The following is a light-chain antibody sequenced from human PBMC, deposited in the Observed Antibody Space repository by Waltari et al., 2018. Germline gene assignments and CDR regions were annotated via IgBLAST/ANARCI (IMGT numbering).Light chain of an antibody. CDR2: GAS. Sequence: DIQMTQSPSSLSASVGDRVTITCRASQSISSYLNWYQQKPGKAPKLLIYGASSLQSGVPSRFSGSGSGTDFTLTISSLQPEDFATYYCQQSYRAPQTFGGGTKVDMK. J-gene: IGKJ4*01. V-gene: IGKV1-39*01. CDR1: QSISSY. CDR3: QQSYRAPQT.